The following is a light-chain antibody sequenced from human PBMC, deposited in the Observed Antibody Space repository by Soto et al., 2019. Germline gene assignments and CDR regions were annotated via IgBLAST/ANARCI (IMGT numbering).Light chain of an antibody. CDR1: SSNIGAGYD. CDR3: QSFDTSLSAYV. CDR2: GNY. V-gene: IGLV1-40*01. Sequence: QSVLTQPPSVSGAPGQRVTISCTGSSSNIGAGYDVQWYQQLPGTAPKLLIYGNYNRPSGVPDRFAGSRSGTSASLAITGLQAEDEADYYCQSFDTSLSAYVFGIGTKVTVL. J-gene: IGLJ1*01.